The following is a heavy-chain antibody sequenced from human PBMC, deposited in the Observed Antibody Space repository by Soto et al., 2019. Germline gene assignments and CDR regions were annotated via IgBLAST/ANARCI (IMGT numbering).Heavy chain of an antibody. CDR3: ARQGRRGYNAFDI. V-gene: IGHV4-39*01. D-gene: IGHD6-25*01. Sequence: QLQLQESGPGLVKPSETLSLTCTVSGGSISSSSYYWGWIRQPPGKGLEWIGTIYYSGSTYYNPSLKSRVARSVDTSKNQFTLKLSSETAADSAVYYGARQGRRGYNAFDIWGQGTVVTVSS. CDR1: GGSISSSSYY. CDR2: IYYSGST. J-gene: IGHJ3*02.